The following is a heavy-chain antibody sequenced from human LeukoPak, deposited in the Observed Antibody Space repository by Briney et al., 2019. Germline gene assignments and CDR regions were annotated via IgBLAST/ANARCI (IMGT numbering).Heavy chain of an antibody. J-gene: IGHJ2*01. Sequence: ASVKVSCKASGYTFTGYYMHWVRQAPGQGLEWMGWINPNSGGTNYAQKLQGRVTMTTDTSTSTAYMELRSLRSDDTAVYYCARSPAVAGTPPDWYFDLWGRGTLVTVSS. D-gene: IGHD6-19*01. CDR3: ARSPAVAGTPPDWYFDL. V-gene: IGHV1-2*02. CDR1: GYTFTGYY. CDR2: INPNSGGT.